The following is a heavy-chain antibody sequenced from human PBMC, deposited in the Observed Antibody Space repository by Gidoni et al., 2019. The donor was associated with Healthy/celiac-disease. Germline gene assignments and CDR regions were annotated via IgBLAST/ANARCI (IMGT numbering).Heavy chain of an antibody. Sequence: QVQLVQSGAEVKKPGASVKASCKASGYTFTGYYMHWVRQAPGQGLEWMGWINPNSGGTNYAQKFQGRVTMTRDTSISTAYMELSRLRSDDTAVYYCARDRHTGYSSGWYPSYWGQGTLVTVSS. CDR1: GYTFTGYY. J-gene: IGHJ4*02. CDR3: ARDRHTGYSSGWYPSY. D-gene: IGHD6-19*01. V-gene: IGHV1-2*02. CDR2: INPNSGGT.